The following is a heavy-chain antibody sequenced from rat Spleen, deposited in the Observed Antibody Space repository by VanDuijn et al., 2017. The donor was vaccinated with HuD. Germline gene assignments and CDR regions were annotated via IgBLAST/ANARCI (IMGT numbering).Heavy chain of an antibody. D-gene: IGHD1-6*01. J-gene: IGHJ1*01. CDR1: GFTFNNYW. CDR3: TRVMYTTDYWYFDF. CDR2: ITNTGGST. Sequence: EVQLVESGGGLVQPGRSLKLSCVASGFTFNNYWMTWIRQAPGKGLEWVASITNTGGSTYYPDSVKGRFTISRDNAKSTLYLQMNSLKSEDTATYYCTRVMYTTDYWYFDFWGPGTMVTVSS. V-gene: IGHV5-31*01.